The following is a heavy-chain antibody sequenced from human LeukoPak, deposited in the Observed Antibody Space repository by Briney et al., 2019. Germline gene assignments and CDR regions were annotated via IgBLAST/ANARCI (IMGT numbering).Heavy chain of an antibody. CDR3: ARDVTYHGGDWFDP. Sequence: PGESLRLSCAASGISISSYAMSWVRQAPGKGLEWVSGISISGGSTSYADSVKGRFTISRDNPRNTLYMETNSLRAEDTAVYYCARDVTYHGGDWFDPWGQGTLVTVSS. V-gene: IGHV3-23*01. D-gene: IGHD4-23*01. CDR1: GISISSYA. J-gene: IGHJ5*02. CDR2: ISISGGST.